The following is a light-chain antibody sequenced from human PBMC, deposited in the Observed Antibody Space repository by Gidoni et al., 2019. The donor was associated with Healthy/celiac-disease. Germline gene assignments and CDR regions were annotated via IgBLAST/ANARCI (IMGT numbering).Light chain of an antibody. Sequence: QSVLTQPPSVPGAPGQRVTISCTGSSSNLGAGYDVHWYQLLPGTDPKLLIYGNSNRPSGVPDRFSGSKSGTSASLAITGLQAEDEADYYCQSYDSSLSALYVFGTGTKVTV. CDR1: SSNLGAGYD. V-gene: IGLV1-40*01. CDR2: GNS. J-gene: IGLJ1*01. CDR3: QSYDSSLSALYV.